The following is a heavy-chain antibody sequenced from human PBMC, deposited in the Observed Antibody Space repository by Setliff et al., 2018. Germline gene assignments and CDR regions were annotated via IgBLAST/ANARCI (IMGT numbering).Heavy chain of an antibody. CDR1: GGSINSRSYY. CDR3: ARHTIAMSTIISYFDY. J-gene: IGHJ4*02. D-gene: IGHD3-10*01. Sequence: SETLSLTCNVSGGSINSRSYYWGWIRQPPGKGLEWIAMISYNGNAYYTPSLKSRVTISIDTSKNQFSLKLSSVTAADTAVYYCARHTIAMSTIISYFDYWGQGTLVTVSS. CDR2: ISYNGNA. V-gene: IGHV4-39*01.